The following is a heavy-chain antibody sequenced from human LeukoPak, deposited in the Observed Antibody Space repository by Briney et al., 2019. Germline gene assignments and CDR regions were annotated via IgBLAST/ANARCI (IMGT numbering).Heavy chain of an antibody. J-gene: IGHJ3*01. CDR1: GFTFSVAA. Sequence: GGSLRLSCAASGFTFSVAAMTWVRQAPGKGLEWVSLIGASGESTYYADSMKGRFTISRDNSKNTLSLQMNSLRVEDTAMYFCAKDIQLSTWGLGTMVTVSS. CDR3: AKDIQLST. D-gene: IGHD5-24*01. CDR2: IGASGEST. V-gene: IGHV3-23*01.